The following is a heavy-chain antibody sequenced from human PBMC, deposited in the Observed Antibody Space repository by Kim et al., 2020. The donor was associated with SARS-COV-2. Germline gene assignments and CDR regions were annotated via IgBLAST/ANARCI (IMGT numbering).Heavy chain of an antibody. V-gene: IGHV1-3*01. CDR2: VDGGNGNT. D-gene: IGHD5-18*01. Sequence: ASVKVSCKASGYTFHTYAMHWMRQAPGQRLEWMGWVDGGNGNTKSSQNFQGRVTITRDRSATTAYMELSSLRSEDTAVYYFAREETDSYGYRAFDYWGQGTPVTVSS. CDR1: GYTFHTYA. CDR3: AREETDSYGYRAFDY. J-gene: IGHJ4*02.